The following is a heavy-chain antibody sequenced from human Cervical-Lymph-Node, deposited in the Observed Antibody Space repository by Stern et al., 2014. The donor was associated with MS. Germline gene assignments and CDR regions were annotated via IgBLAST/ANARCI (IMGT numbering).Heavy chain of an antibody. Sequence: QLQLQESGPGLVKPSETLSLTCTVSGGSISSSSYYWGWIRQPPGKGLEWIGSIYYSGSTYYNPSLESRVTISVDTSKNQFSLKLSSVTAADTAVYYCARDIVVVVAATEWYYYGMDVWGQGTTVTVSS. CDR2: IYYSGST. D-gene: IGHD2-15*01. CDR1: GGSISSSSYY. CDR3: ARDIVVVVAATEWYYYGMDV. J-gene: IGHJ6*02. V-gene: IGHV4-39*02.